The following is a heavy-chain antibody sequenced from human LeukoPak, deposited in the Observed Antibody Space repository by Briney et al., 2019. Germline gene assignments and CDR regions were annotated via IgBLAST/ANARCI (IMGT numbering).Heavy chain of an antibody. CDR2: IYTSGST. CDR3: ARHEPSGSGSYYPSFFDY. CDR1: GGSISSYY. J-gene: IGHJ4*02. Sequence: SETLPLTCTVSGGSISSYYWSWIRQPPGKGLEWIGYIYTSGSTNYNPSLKSRVTISVDTSKNQFSLKLSSVTAADTAVYYCARHEPSGSGSYYPSFFDYWGQGTLVTVSS. V-gene: IGHV4-4*09. D-gene: IGHD3-10*01.